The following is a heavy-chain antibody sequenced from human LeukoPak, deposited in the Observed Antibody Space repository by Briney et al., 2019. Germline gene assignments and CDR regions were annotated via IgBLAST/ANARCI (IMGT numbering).Heavy chain of an antibody. CDR3: ARTRRYCSSTSCYNSYYYYGMDV. J-gene: IGHJ6*02. CDR1: GGSFSGYY. V-gene: IGHV4-34*01. D-gene: IGHD2-2*02. CDR2: TNHSGST. Sequence: SETLSLTCAVYGGSFSGYYWSWIRQPPGKGLEWIGETNHSGSTNYNPSLKSRVTISVDTSKNQFSLKLSSVTAADTAVYYCARTRRYCSSTSCYNSYYYYGMDVWGQGTTVTVSS.